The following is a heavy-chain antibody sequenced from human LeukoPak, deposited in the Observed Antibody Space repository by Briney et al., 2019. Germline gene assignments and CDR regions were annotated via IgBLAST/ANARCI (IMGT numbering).Heavy chain of an antibody. Sequence: GESLKISCKGSGYSFTSYWIGWVRQMPGKGLEWMGIIYPGDSDTRYSPSFQGQVTISADKSISTAYLQWSSLKASDTAMYYCARCYSYGFDYYYHYMDVWGKGTTVTVSS. CDR2: IYPGDSDT. V-gene: IGHV5-51*01. CDR1: GYSFTSYW. J-gene: IGHJ6*03. D-gene: IGHD5-18*01. CDR3: ARCYSYGFDYYYHYMDV.